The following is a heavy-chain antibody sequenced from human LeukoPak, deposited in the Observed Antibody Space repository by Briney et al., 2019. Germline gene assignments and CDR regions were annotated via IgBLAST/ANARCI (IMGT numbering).Heavy chain of an antibody. D-gene: IGHD1-1*01. CDR2: INHSGST. CDR3: ARDNYPGGDDI. Sequence: SETLSLTCAVYGGSFSGYYWSWIRQPPGKGLEWIGEINHSGSTNYNPSLKSRVTISVDTSKNQFSLKLSSVTAADTAVYYCARDNYPGGDDIWGQGTMVTVSS. V-gene: IGHV4-34*01. CDR1: GGSFSGYY. J-gene: IGHJ3*02.